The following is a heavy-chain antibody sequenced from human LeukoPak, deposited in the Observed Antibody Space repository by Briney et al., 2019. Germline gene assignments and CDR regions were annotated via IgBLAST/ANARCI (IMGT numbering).Heavy chain of an antibody. J-gene: IGHJ4*02. D-gene: IGHD2/OR15-2a*01. V-gene: IGHV3-33*01. CDR2: IWYDGSNK. Sequence: GGSLRLSCAASGFTFSSYGMHGVRQAPGKGLEWVAVIWYDGSNKYYAESVKGRFTISRDDSKNTLYLQMNSLRVEDTAVYYCATSLGEFTFANWGQGTLVTVSS. CDR3: ATSLGEFTFAN. CDR1: GFTFSSYG.